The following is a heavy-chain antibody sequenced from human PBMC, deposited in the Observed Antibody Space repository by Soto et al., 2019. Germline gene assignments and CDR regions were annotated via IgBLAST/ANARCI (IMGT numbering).Heavy chain of an antibody. CDR3: ARGLYSGSYYVSYYFDY. CDR1: GFTFSSYA. V-gene: IGHV3-30-3*01. D-gene: IGHD1-26*01. Sequence: QVQLVESGGGVVQPGRSLRLSCAASGFTFSSYAMHWVRQAPGKGLEWVAVISYDGNNKYYADSVKGRFTISRDNSKNTLYLQMNSLRAEDTAVYYCARGLYSGSYYVSYYFDYWGQGTLVTVSS. CDR2: ISYDGNNK. J-gene: IGHJ4*02.